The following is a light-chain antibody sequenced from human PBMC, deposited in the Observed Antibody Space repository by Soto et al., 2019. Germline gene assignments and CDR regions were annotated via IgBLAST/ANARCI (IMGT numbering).Light chain of an antibody. J-gene: IGKJ1*01. V-gene: IGKV1-5*03. CDR2: KAS. CDR3: QYWDDYSWT. Sequence: DIQMTQSPSTLSASVGDRVTITCRASQSITDWLVWYQQKPGKAPTLLIYKASNLEGGVPSRFSGSGSGTEFTLTISSVQPDDFATYYCQYWDDYSWTFGQGTKVEIK. CDR1: QSITDW.